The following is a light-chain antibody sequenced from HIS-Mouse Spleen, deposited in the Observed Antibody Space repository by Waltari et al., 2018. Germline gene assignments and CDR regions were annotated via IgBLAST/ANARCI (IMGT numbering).Light chain of an antibody. CDR1: QDISNY. V-gene: IGKV1-33*01. J-gene: IGKJ4*01. Sequence: DIQMTQSPSSLSASVGDRVTIPCQARQDISNYLNWYQQKPGKAPKLLIYDASNLETGVPSRFSGSGSGTDFTFTISSLQPEDIATYYCQQYDNLPPLTFGGGTKVEIK. CDR2: DAS. CDR3: QQYDNLPPLT.